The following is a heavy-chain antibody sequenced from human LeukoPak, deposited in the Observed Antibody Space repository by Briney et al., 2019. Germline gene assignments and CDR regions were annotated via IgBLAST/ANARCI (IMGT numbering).Heavy chain of an antibody. V-gene: IGHV3-53*04. J-gene: IGHJ4*02. D-gene: IGHD6-19*01. CDR3: ATEGSSVWGSLDY. Sequence: PGGSLRLSCAASGFTVRSNSMTWVRQAPGRGLEWVSVIYSGGSTYYADSVSGRFTISRHNSKNTVYLQMNSLRAEDTAVYYCATEGSSVWGSLDYWGQGTRVTVSS. CDR2: IYSGGST. CDR1: GFTVRSNS.